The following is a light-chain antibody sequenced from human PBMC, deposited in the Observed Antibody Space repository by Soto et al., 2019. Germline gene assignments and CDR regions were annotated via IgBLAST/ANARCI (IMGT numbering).Light chain of an antibody. V-gene: IGKV3-20*01. Sequence: IVLTLSPGTLSLSPWQRSTLSCRASQSVSSSYLAWYQQKPGQAPRLLIYGASRRATGIPDRFSGSGSGSDFTLTISRLEPEDFAVYYCHQYGTFGQGTKVDIK. CDR2: GAS. CDR1: QSVSSSY. J-gene: IGKJ1*01. CDR3: HQYGT.